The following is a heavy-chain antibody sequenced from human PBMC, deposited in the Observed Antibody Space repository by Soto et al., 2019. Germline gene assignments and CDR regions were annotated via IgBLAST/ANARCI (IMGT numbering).Heavy chain of an antibody. CDR1: GYTFTRYH. V-gene: IGHV1-2*02. Sequence: ASVKVSCQASGYTFTRYHMHWVRPAPGQGLEWMGWINPNSGGTNYAQKFQGRVTMTRDTSISTAYMELSRLRSDDTAVYYCARVDYYDTKGYFDYWGQGTLVTVSS. CDR3: ARVDYYDTKGYFDY. D-gene: IGHD3-22*01. CDR2: INPNSGGT. J-gene: IGHJ4*02.